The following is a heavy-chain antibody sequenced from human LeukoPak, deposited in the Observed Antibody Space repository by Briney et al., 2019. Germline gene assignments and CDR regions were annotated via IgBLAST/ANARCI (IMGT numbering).Heavy chain of an antibody. J-gene: IGHJ4*02. CDR1: GFPFSGYW. V-gene: IGHV3-7*01. Sequence: GGSLRLSCAASGFPFSGYWMDWVRQAPGKGMEWVANINQDGSEQYFADSVKGRFTISRDNAKNSLYLEMNSLGAEDTAIYYCSRSLDYWGQGTLVTVSS. CDR2: INQDGSEQ. CDR3: SRSLDY.